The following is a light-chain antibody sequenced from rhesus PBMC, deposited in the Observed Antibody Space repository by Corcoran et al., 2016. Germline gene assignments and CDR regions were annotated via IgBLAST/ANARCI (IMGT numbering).Light chain of an antibody. J-gene: IGKJ3*01. Sequence: DIQMTQSPSSLSASVGDRVTITCRASPGISTYLNWNQQTPGKAPKRLIYAASSLESGFPSRFSGSGFVTDCPLTIRSLQPEDFATYYCLQYNSDPFTFGPGTKLDIK. CDR3: LQYNSDPFT. CDR2: AAS. V-gene: IGKV1-43*02. CDR1: PGISTY.